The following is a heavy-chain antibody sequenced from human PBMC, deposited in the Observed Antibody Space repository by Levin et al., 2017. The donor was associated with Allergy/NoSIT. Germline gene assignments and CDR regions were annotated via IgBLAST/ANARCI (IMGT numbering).Heavy chain of an antibody. CDR2: INPNSGGT. V-gene: IGHV1-2*07. D-gene: IGHD3-10*01. J-gene: IGHJ5*02. CDR3: ARDNIDGSGSYSWFDP. Sequence: AGESLKISCKASGYTFTAYYMHWVRQAPGQGLEWMGWINPNSGGTKYAHHFQGRVTMTRDTSISTAYMELSRLRSDDTAVYYCARDNIDGSGSYSWFDPWGQGTLVTVSS. CDR1: GYTFTAYY.